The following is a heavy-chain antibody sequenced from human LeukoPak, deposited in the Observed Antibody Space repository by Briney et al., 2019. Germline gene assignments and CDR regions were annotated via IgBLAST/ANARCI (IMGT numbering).Heavy chain of an antibody. CDR3: AGGRSLYYDSSGYYQNWFDP. D-gene: IGHD3-22*01. CDR2: MNPNSGNT. J-gene: IGHJ5*02. V-gene: IGHV1-8*01. CDR1: GYTSTSYD. Sequence: ASVKVSCKASGYTSTSYDINWVRQATGQGLEWMGWMNPNSGNTGYAQKFQGRVTMTRNTSISTAYMELSSLRSEDTAVYYCAGGRSLYYDSSGYYQNWFDPWGQGTLVTVPS.